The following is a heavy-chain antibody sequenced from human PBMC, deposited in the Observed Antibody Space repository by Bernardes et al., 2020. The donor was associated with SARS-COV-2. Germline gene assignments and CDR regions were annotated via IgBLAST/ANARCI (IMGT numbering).Heavy chain of an antibody. V-gene: IGHV1-2*02. D-gene: IGHD6-19*01. CDR1: GYTFTDHY. CDR2: VYPPTGAT. CDR3: ASVTYSSGSDFDS. Sequence: ASVKVSCKASGYTFTDHYIHWARQSPGQGLEWMGWVYPPTGATEFAQKFKGRLTMTRDTSISTAYMDLSGLRSDDTAVYFCASVTYSSGSDFDSWGQGTLVTVSS. J-gene: IGHJ4*02.